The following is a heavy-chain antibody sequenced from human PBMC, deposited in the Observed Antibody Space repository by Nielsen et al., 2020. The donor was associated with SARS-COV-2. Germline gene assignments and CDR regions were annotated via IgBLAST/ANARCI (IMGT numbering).Heavy chain of an antibody. D-gene: IGHD6-19*01. CDR3: ARVVAVAGYWFDP. CDR1: GYAFTRYG. V-gene: IGHV1-3*01. CDR2: INGGNGNT. J-gene: IGHJ5*02. Sequence: ASVKVSCKASGYAFTRYGMHWVRQAPGQRLEWMGWINGGNGNTKYSQKFQGRVTITRDTSASTAYMELSSLRSEDTAVYYCARVVAVAGYWFDPWGQGTLVTVSS.